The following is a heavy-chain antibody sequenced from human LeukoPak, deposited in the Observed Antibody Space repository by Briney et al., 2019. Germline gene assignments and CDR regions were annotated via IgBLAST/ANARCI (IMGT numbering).Heavy chain of an antibody. CDR1: GYSISSGYY. D-gene: IGHD6-6*01. Sequence: PSETLSLTCAVSGYSISSGYYWGWIRQPPGKGLEWIGSIYHSGSTYYNPSLKSRVTISVDTSKNQFSLKLSSMTAADTAVYYCARRLEVIAAVDRFDYWGQGTLVTVSS. V-gene: IGHV4-38-2*01. CDR2: IYHSGST. J-gene: IGHJ4*02. CDR3: ARRLEVIAAVDRFDY.